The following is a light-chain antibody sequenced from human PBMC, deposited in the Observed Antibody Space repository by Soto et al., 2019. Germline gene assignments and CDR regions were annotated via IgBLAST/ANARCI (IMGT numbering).Light chain of an antibody. J-gene: IGKJ1*01. CDR2: DAS. Sequence: DIQMTQSRSTLSASVGDRVTITCRASQSIRSWLAWYQQKPGKAPQLLIYDASNLESGVPSRFSGSGSGTEFTLTISSLQPDDFATYYCQQYDSFSKTFGRGTKV. CDR3: QQYDSFSKT. CDR1: QSIRSW. V-gene: IGKV1-5*01.